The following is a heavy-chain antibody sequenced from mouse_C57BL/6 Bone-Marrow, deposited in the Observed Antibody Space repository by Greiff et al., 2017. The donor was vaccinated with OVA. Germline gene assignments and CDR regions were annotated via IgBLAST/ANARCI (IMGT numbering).Heavy chain of an antibody. CDR1: GYSFTDYN. CDR2: INPNYGTT. Sequence: VQLQQSGPELVKPGASVKISCKASGYSFTDYNMNWVKQSNGKSLEWIGVINPNYGTTSYNQKFKGKVTLTVDQSSSTAYMQLNSLTSEDSAVYYCARSLYYYGSRPYYAMDYWGQGTSVTVSS. D-gene: IGHD1-1*01. V-gene: IGHV1-39*01. J-gene: IGHJ4*01. CDR3: ARSLYYYGSRPYYAMDY.